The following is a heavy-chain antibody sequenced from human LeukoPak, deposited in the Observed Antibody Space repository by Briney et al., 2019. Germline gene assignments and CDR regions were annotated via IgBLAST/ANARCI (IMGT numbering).Heavy chain of an antibody. CDR3: ARGYDPLRGWHYYYYMDV. Sequence: ASVKVSCKASGYTFTSYDINWVRQATGQGLEWMGSMNPNSGNTGYAQKFQGRVTMTRNTSISTAYMELSSLRSEDTAVYYCARGYDPLRGWHYYYYMDVWGKGTTVTVSS. J-gene: IGHJ6*03. D-gene: IGHD3-22*01. CDR2: MNPNSGNT. CDR1: GYTFTSYD. V-gene: IGHV1-8*01.